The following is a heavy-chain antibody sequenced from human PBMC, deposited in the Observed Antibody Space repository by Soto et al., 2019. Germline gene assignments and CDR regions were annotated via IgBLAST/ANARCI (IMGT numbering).Heavy chain of an antibody. J-gene: IGHJ6*03. CDR3: ARGARWPAGGYYYMDV. D-gene: IGHD3-16*01. Sequence: GGSLRLSCAASGFSFSNYVMTWVRQPPGKGLEWVSGISANGGSTYHADSVVGRFTISRDISQNTLFLQMNNLRVEDSAIYYCARGARWPAGGYYYMDVWGKGTTVTVSS. CDR1: GFSFSNYV. V-gene: IGHV3-23*01. CDR2: ISANGGST.